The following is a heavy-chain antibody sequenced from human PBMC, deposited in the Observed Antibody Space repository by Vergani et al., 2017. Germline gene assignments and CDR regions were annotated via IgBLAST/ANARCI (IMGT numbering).Heavy chain of an antibody. V-gene: IGHV1-69*11. J-gene: IGHJ4*02. D-gene: IGHD2-15*01. Sequence: QVQLVQSGAEVKKPGSSVKVSCKGSGGTFSSYALNWVRQAPGQGLEWMGSIIPSLATTIYAQKFQGRVTITADESTSTAYMELSSLKSEDTAVFYCARATCSGGSCYRGFEYWGQGSLITVSS. CDR2: IIPSLATT. CDR3: ARATCSGGSCYRGFEY. CDR1: GGTFSSYA.